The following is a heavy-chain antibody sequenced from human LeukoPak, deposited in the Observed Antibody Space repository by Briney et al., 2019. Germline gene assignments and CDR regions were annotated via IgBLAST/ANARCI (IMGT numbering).Heavy chain of an antibody. Sequence: PSETLSLTCTVSGYSISSVYYWGWMRQPPGKGLEWVGSIYHSGSTYYHPSLKSRATISVDTSKNQFSLKLSSVTAADTAVYYCARDGAAAGTVLERWGQGTLVTVSS. V-gene: IGHV4-38-2*02. D-gene: IGHD6-13*01. CDR2: IYHSGST. CDR1: GYSISSVYY. J-gene: IGHJ4*02. CDR3: ARDGAAAGTVLER.